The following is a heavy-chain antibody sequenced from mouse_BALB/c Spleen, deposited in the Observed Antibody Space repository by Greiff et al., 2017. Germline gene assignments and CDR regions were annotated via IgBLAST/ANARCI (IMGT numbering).Heavy chain of an antibody. CDR3: SKYYGSSWYFDD. V-gene: IGHV14-3*02. Sequence: VQLQQSGAELVKPGASVKLSCTASGFTFTDSYMHWVKQRPEQGLEWIGRIDPANGNTKYDPKVQGKATITADTTSNTAYLQLSSLTSEDASGYYWSKYYGSSWYFDDWGAGTPVTVSA. D-gene: IGHD1-1*01. CDR2: IDPANGNT. J-gene: IGHJ1*01. CDR1: GFTFTDSY.